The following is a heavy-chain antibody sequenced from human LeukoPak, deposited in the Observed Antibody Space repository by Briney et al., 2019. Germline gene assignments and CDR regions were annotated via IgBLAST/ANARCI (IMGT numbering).Heavy chain of an antibody. CDR2: INPNSGGT. CDR1: GYSFTDKY. CDR3: ARDSSIRGYSYGSDY. Sequence: ASVKVSCKASGYSFTDKYMHWVRQAPGQGLEWMGWINPNSGGTNYAQKFQGRVTMTRDTSISTAYMELSRLRSDDTAVYYCARDSSIRGYSYGSDYWGQGTLVTVSS. D-gene: IGHD5-18*01. V-gene: IGHV1-2*02. J-gene: IGHJ4*02.